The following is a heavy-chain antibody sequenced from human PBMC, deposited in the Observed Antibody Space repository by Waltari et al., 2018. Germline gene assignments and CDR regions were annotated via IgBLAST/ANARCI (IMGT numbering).Heavy chain of an antibody. D-gene: IGHD2-21*01. CDR3: ASAYCGGDCSFDY. V-gene: IGHV4-59*01. CDR2: IYYSGST. CDR1: GGSISSYY. Sequence: QVQLQESGPGLVKPSETLSLTCTVSGGSISSYYWSWIRQPPGKGLEWIGYIYYSGSTNSNPSRKSRVTISVDTSKNQFSLKLSSVTAADTAVYYCASAYCGGDCSFDYWGQGTLVTVSS. J-gene: IGHJ4*02.